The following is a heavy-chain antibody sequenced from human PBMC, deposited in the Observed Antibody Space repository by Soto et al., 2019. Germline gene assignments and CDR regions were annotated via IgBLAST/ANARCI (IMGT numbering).Heavy chain of an antibody. J-gene: IGHJ4*02. CDR2: ISYDGSNK. D-gene: IGHD4-17*01. Sequence: QVQLVESGGGVVQPGRSLRLSCAASGFTFSSYGMHWVRQAPGKGLEWVAVISYDGSNKYYADSVKGRFTISRDNSKNTRYLQMNSLRAEDTAVYYCAKDAPSYGGNSPPFDYWGQGTLVTVSS. CDR1: GFTFSSYG. V-gene: IGHV3-30*18. CDR3: AKDAPSYGGNSPPFDY.